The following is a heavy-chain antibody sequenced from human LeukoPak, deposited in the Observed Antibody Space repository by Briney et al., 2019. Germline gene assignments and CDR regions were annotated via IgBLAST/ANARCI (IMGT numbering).Heavy chain of an antibody. J-gene: IGHJ6*03. CDR1: GFTFSSYW. Sequence: PGGSLRLSCAASGFTFSSYWMHWVRQAPGKGLVWVSRISSDGSDRMYADSVKGRFTISRDNVNNTLYLQMNSLRGDDTAVYYCAREWDLPGTYFMDVWGKGTTVTVSS. D-gene: IGHD1-26*01. V-gene: IGHV3-74*03. CDR3: AREWDLPGTYFMDV. CDR2: ISSDGSDR.